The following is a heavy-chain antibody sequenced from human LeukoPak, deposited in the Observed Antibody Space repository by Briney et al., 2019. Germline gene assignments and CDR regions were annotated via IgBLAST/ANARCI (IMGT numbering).Heavy chain of an antibody. CDR3: ARDPTHSSSSPDY. CDR2: ISYDGSNK. Sequence: PGGSLRLSCAASGFTFSSYGMHWVRQAPGKGLEWVAVISYDGSNKYYADSVKGRFTISRDNSKNTLYLQMNSLRAEDTAVYYCARDPTHSSSSPDYWGQGTLVTVSS. D-gene: IGHD6-6*01. J-gene: IGHJ4*02. V-gene: IGHV3-30*03. CDR1: GFTFSSYG.